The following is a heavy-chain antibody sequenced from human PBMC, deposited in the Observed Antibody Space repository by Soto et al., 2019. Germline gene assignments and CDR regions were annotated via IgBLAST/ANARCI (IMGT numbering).Heavy chain of an antibody. J-gene: IGHJ3*02. CDR3: ANLRAGAFDI. Sequence: PGGSLRLSCAASGFIFKNYVMSWVRQAPGKGPEWVSSISASGGTTYYADSVKGRFTISRDNSKNTLYLQMNSLRAEDTAVYYCANLRAGAFDIWGQGTMVTVSS. V-gene: IGHV3-23*01. CDR1: GFIFKNYV. CDR2: ISASGGTT. D-gene: IGHD3-9*01.